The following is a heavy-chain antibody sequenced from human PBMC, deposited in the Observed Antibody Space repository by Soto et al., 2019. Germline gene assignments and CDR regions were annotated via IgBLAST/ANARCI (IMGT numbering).Heavy chain of an antibody. D-gene: IGHD6-13*01. CDR1: GFTFSSYS. Sequence: GGYLGLSCAASGFTFSSYSMNWVRQAPGKGLEWVSSISSSSSYIYYADSVKGRFTISRDNAKNSLYLQMNSLRAEDTAVYYCARDSIAAAGFDYWVQGSLVTGAS. V-gene: IGHV3-21*01. CDR3: ARDSIAAAGFDY. CDR2: ISSSSSYI. J-gene: IGHJ4*02.